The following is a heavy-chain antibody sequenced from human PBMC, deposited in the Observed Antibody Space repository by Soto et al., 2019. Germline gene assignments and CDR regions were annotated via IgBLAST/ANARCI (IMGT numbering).Heavy chain of an antibody. CDR3: ARDGRVTGNPPVGNGMDV. CDR2: ISYDGSNK. J-gene: IGHJ6*02. D-gene: IGHD2-21*02. V-gene: IGHV3-30-3*01. CDR1: GFTFSSYA. Sequence: GGSLRLSCAASGFTFSSYAMHWVRQAPGKGLEWVAVISYDGSNKYYADSVKGRFTISRDNSKNTLYLQMNSLRAEDTAVYYCARDGRVTGNPPVGNGMDVWGQGTTVTVSS.